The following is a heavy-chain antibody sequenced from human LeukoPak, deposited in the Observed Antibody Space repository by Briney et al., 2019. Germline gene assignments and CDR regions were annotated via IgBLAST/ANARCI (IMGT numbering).Heavy chain of an antibody. Sequence: GGSLRLSCAASGFTFTSYWMSWVRQAPGKGLEWVANIKQDGSEKNYVDSVKGRFTISRDNAKNSLYLQMNSLRAEGTALYYCARDRRDNYGYNFWGQGTLVTVSS. CDR2: IKQDGSEK. CDR1: GFTFTSYW. D-gene: IGHD5-18*01. CDR3: ARDRRDNYGYNF. J-gene: IGHJ4*02. V-gene: IGHV3-7*01.